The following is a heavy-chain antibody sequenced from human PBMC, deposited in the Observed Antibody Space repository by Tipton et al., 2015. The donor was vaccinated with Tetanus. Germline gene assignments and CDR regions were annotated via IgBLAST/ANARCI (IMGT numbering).Heavy chain of an antibody. D-gene: IGHD3-10*01. CDR1: GGSISSGGYY. CDR3: ARDRYYGSGEVIYYYGMDV. J-gene: IGHJ6*02. V-gene: IGHV4-31*03. Sequence: TLSLTCTVSGGSISSGGYYWSWIRQHPGKGLEWIGYIYYSGSTYYNPSLKSRVTISVDTSKNQFSLKLSSVTAADTAVYYCARDRYYGSGEVIYYYGMDVWGQGTTVTVSS. CDR2: IYYSGST.